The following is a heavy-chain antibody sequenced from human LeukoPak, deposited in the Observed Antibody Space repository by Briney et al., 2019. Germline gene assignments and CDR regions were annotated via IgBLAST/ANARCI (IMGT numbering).Heavy chain of an antibody. V-gene: IGHV1-2*06. D-gene: IGHD3-3*01. J-gene: IGHJ4*02. CDR3: ASEGAIFGVVTPFDY. CDR1: GYTFTGYY. CDR2: INPNSGGT. Sequence: ASVKVSCKASGYTFTGYYMHWVRQAPGQGLEWMGRINPNSGGTNYAQKFQGRVTMTRDTSISTAYMGLSRLRSDDTAVYYCASEGAIFGVVTPFDYWGQGTLVTVSS.